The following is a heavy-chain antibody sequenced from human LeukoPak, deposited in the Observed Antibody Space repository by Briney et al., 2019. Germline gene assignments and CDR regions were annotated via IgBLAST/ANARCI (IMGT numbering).Heavy chain of an antibody. D-gene: IGHD2-2*01. CDR3: ARETYRLDP. Sequence: PGTSLRLSCETSGFTFRTCGVHWVRQAPGKGLEWVALMSSDAIKTYYADSVKGRFSISRDSSKDTLYLQMNSLRAEDTAVYFCARETYRLDPWGQGTLVTVSS. J-gene: IGHJ5*02. CDR2: MSSDAIKT. CDR1: GFTFRTCG. V-gene: IGHV3-30*04.